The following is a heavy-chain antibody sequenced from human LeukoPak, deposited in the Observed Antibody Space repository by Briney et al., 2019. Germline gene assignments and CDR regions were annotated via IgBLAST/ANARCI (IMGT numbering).Heavy chain of an antibody. D-gene: IGHD2-2*01. CDR1: GGSISSSNYY. J-gene: IGHJ4*02. Sequence: SETLSLTCTVSGGSISSSNYYWGWIRQPPGKGLEWIASIHYSETTYYNPSLKSRVTISVDTSKNHFSLKLSSVTAADTAVYYCARGPAYQPIDFWGQGTLVTVSS. V-gene: IGHV4-39*02. CDR3: ARGPAYQPIDF. CDR2: IHYSETT.